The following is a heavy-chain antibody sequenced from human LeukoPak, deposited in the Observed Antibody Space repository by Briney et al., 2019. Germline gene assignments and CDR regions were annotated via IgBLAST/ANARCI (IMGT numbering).Heavy chain of an antibody. Sequence: ASVKVSCKTFGYPFCSCGINWVRQAPGQGLEWMGWISGYNGDTNYAQKFQGRVTMTTDTSTNTAYMDLRRLRSDDTAVYYCARNWGAGHPINFDYWGQGTLVTVSS. J-gene: IGHJ4*02. CDR1: GYPFCSCG. CDR3: ARNWGAGHPINFDY. D-gene: IGHD3-16*01. V-gene: IGHV1-18*01. CDR2: ISGYNGDT.